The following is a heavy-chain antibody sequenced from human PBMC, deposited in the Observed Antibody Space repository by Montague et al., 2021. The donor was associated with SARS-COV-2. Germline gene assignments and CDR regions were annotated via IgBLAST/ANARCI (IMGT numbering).Heavy chain of an antibody. Sequence: PELVKPTQTLTLTCTFSGFSLSTSGLCVSWIRQPPGKALEWLALIDWDDDKYYSTSLKTRLTISKDTSKNQVVLTITNMDPVDTATYYCARIPVGGTAMDQYYYYYGMDVWGQGTTVTVSS. CDR2: IDWDDDK. V-gene: IGHV2-70*01. D-gene: IGHD5-18*01. J-gene: IGHJ6*02. CDR3: ARIPVGGTAMDQYYYYYGMDV. CDR1: GFSLSTSGLC.